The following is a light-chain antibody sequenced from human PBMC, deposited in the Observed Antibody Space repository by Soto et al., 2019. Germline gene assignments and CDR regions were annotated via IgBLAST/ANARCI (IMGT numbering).Light chain of an antibody. CDR3: QQYNNWPRAT. J-gene: IGKJ4*01. CDR2: RTS. Sequence: ETVMTQSPATLSVSPGERATLSCRASQSISSNLAWYQQKPGQAPRLLMFRTSTMDTGVPARFSGSGSGTEFNITISSRQSEDFAVYYCQQYNNWPRATFGGGTKVEIK. CDR1: QSISSN. V-gene: IGKV3-15*01.